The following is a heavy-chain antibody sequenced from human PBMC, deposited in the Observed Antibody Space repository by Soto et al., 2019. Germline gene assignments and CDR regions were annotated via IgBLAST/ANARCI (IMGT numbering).Heavy chain of an antibody. D-gene: IGHD2-21*01. CDR2: IHYTGSA. CDR1: GDSISTYY. CDR3: ARDWGGGTSFDH. V-gene: IGHV4-59*01. Sequence: QVQLQESGPGLVKPSETLSLTCTVSGDSISTYYWSWIRQPPGKGLEWIGYIHYTGSANYSPSLKRRVTISVDTSKNQFSLKLRSVTAADTAVYYCARDWGGGTSFDHWGQGTLVTVSS. J-gene: IGHJ4*02.